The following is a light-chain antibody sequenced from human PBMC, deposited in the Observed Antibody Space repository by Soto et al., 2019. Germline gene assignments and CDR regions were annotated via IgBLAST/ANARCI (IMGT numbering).Light chain of an antibody. Sequence: DIQMTQSPSIVSASVGDTATITCRASQAVNQWLAWHQQKPGKVPRVLIYKTSDLENGVPSRFSGSGSGTEFTLTICNLKPDDFGTYYCQQYYSRESFGQGTKV. J-gene: IGKJ1*01. CDR3: QQYYSRES. V-gene: IGKV1-5*03. CDR1: QAVNQW. CDR2: KTS.